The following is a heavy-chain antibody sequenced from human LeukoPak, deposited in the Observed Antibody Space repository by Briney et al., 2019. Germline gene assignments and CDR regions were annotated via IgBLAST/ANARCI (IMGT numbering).Heavy chain of an antibody. CDR2: ISDSGGRT. CDR3: ARDDYRSGWRAFDY. CDR1: GFTFSDYY. J-gene: IGHJ4*02. V-gene: IGHV3-23*01. D-gene: IGHD6-19*01. Sequence: GGSLRLSCAASGFTFSDYYMSWIRQAPGKGLDWVSDISDSGGRTYYANSVKGRSTISRDNSKNTLYLQMNSLRAEDTAIYYCARDDYRSGWRAFDYWGQGTLVTVSS.